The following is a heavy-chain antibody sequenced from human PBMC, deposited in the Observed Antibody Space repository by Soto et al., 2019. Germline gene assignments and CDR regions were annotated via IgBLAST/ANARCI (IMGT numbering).Heavy chain of an antibody. J-gene: IGHJ4*02. CDR3: ARDRYGDIDY. D-gene: IGHD4-17*01. V-gene: IGHV3-74*01. CDR1: GFTFSNYW. CDR2: ISSDETSI. Sequence: EVQLVESGGGLVQPGGSLRLSCAASGFTFSNYWMHWVRQAPGKGLVLVSRISSDETSISYVDSVKGRFTISRDNARNTLYLQMNSLRAEDTAVYYCARDRYGDIDYWGQGTLVTVSS.